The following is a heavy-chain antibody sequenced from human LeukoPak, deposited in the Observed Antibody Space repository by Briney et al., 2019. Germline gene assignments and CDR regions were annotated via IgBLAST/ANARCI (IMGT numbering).Heavy chain of an antibody. CDR3: ARDAYYDSSGYYGLNTFDI. D-gene: IGHD3-22*01. CDR2: ISSGGSTI. V-gene: IGHV3-48*03. J-gene: IGHJ3*02. CDR1: GFTFSSYE. Sequence: PGGSLRLSCAASGFTFSSYEMNWVRQAPGKGLEWVSYISSGGSTIYYADSVKGRFTISRDNAKNSLYLQMNSLRAEDTAVYYCARDAYYDSSGYYGLNTFDIWGRGTMVTVSS.